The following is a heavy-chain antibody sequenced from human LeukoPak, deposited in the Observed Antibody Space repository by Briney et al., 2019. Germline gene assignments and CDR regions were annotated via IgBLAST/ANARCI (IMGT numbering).Heavy chain of an antibody. Sequence: SETLSLTCTVSGDSIKSKYYWGWIRQPPGRGLEWIGSMYYSGKTCSNPSLKARLTIAVDTSKNQVSMRLRSVTAADTAVYYCARGTDYYGSGSPTDYWGQGTLVTVSS. J-gene: IGHJ4*02. CDR3: ARGTDYYGSGSPTDY. CDR1: GDSIKSKYY. D-gene: IGHD3-10*01. V-gene: IGHV4-39*07. CDR2: MYYSGKT.